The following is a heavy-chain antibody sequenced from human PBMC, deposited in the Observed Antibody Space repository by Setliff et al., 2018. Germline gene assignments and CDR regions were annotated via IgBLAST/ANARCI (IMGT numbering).Heavy chain of an antibody. CDR1: GYSFTSYW. J-gene: IGHJ4*02. Sequence: GESLKLSCKGSGYSFTSYWIGWVRQMPGKGLEWMGIIYPGDSDTRCSPSFQGQVTISADKSISTAYLQWSSLKASDTAMYYCARLGTGEQLVSKGGHYFDYWGQGTLVTVSS. D-gene: IGHD6-6*01. CDR2: IYPGDSDT. V-gene: IGHV5-51*01. CDR3: ARLGTGEQLVSKGGHYFDY.